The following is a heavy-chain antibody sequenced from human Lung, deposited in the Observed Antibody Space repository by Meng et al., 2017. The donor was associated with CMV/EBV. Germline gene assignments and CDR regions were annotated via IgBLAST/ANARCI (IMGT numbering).Heavy chain of an antibody. D-gene: IGHD4-17*01. Sequence: GSLRLSCVVSGLNFRTYGMTWVRQASGKGLEFVSHINAESTNKGYADAVKGRFTISRDIAGSSVFLQMNNLRVEDAAVYYCTTDPEGDYDFDFWGQGTLVTVSS. CDR1: GLNFRTYG. CDR2: INAESTNK. J-gene: IGHJ4*02. CDR3: TTDPEGDYDFDF. V-gene: IGHV3-21*06.